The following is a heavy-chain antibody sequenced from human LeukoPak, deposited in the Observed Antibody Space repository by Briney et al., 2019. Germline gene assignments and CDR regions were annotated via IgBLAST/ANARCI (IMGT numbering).Heavy chain of an antibody. V-gene: IGHV4-4*02. CDR1: GGSISSSNW. J-gene: IGHJ5*01. D-gene: IGHD3-10*01. CDR3: ARALSSGSYVWFDS. CDR2: TYHSGST. Sequence: SGTLSLTCAVSGGSISSSNWWSWVRQPPGRGLEWIGETYHSGSTNYNPSLKSRVTISLDKSNNHFSLKLRSVTAADTAVYYCARALSSGSYVWFDSWGQGTLITVSS.